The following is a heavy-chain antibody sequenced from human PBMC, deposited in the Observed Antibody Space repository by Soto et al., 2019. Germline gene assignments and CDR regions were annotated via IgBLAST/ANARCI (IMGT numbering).Heavy chain of an antibody. J-gene: IGHJ6*02. V-gene: IGHV1-69*12. Sequence: QVQLVQSGAEVKKPGSSVKVSCKASGGTFSTSAISWVRQAPGQGLEWVGGIMPVFATPDYAQKFQGRVTISADESKTTAYLELTRLRTDDTAVYYCARDKDRQQLGGNYYYYILDVWGQGTAIIVSS. CDR2: IMPVFATP. CDR3: ARDKDRQQLGGNYYYYILDV. CDR1: GGTFSTSA. D-gene: IGHD3-3*02.